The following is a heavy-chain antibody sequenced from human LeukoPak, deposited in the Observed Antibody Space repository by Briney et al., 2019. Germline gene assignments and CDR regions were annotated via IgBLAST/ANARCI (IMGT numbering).Heavy chain of an antibody. Sequence: GGSLRLSCAASGFTFSSYWMSWVRQAPGKGLEWVANIKQDGSEKYYVDSVKGRFTISRDNAKNSLYLQMNSLRAEDTAVYYCARVGGISGYCSSTSCYPFDYWGQGTLVTVSS. CDR1: GFTFSSYW. J-gene: IGHJ4*02. CDR2: IKQDGSEK. CDR3: ARVGGISGYCSSTSCYPFDY. D-gene: IGHD2-2*01. V-gene: IGHV3-7*01.